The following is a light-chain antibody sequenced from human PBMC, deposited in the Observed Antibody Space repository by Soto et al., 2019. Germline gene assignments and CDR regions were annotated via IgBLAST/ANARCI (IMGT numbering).Light chain of an antibody. CDR3: LQEYDYPRT. CDR1: QDISDH. V-gene: IGKV1-6*01. CDR2: SAS. Sequence: AIQMTQSPASLSASVGDSVTITCRASQDISDHLGWYQQKPGKAPELLIYSASSLQSGVPSRFSGSGSGTDFTLTITSLQPEDFATYYCLQEYDYPRTFGQGTKVQI. J-gene: IGKJ1*01.